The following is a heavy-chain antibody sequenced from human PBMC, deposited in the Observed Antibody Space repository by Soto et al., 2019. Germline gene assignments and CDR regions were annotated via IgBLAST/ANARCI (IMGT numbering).Heavy chain of an antibody. Sequence: QVQLQESGPGLVKPSETLSLTCTVSGDSIRSYYWTWIRQPPGKGLELLGYIYYSGSTRYNPSLKSRVTISVDMSKNQFSLKLSSVIAADTAVYYCARAYGGFDNGLDVWGQGTAVTVSS. V-gene: IGHV4-59*01. CDR2: IYYSGST. J-gene: IGHJ6*02. CDR1: GDSIRSYY. D-gene: IGHD5-12*01. CDR3: ARAYGGFDNGLDV.